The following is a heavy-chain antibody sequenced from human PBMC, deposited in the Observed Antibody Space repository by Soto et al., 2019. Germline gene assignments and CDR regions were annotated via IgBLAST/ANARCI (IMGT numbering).Heavy chain of an antibody. CDR1: GGSISSSSYY. D-gene: IGHD4-4*01. Sequence: SETLSLTCTVSGGSISSSSYYWGWIRQPPGKGLEWIGSIYYSGSTYYNPSLKSRVTISVDTSKNQFSLKLSSVTAAGTAVYYCATNYAYYYYYGMDVWGQGTTATVSS. CDR2: IYYSGST. J-gene: IGHJ6*02. V-gene: IGHV4-39*01. CDR3: ATNYAYYYYYGMDV.